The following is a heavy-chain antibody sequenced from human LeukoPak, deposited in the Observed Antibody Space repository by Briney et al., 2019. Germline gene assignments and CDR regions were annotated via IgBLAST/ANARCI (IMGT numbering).Heavy chain of an antibody. V-gene: IGHV3-20*04. J-gene: IGHJ6*02. D-gene: IGHD3-10*01. Sequence: PRGSLRLSCAASGFTFSSYWMHWVRQDPGKGLEWVSGINWNGGSTAYADSVKGRFTISRDNAKNSLYLQMNSLRAEDTALYYCASFGYFYGSGRGAMDVWGQGTTVTVSS. CDR3: ASFGYFYGSGRGAMDV. CDR1: GFTFSSYW. CDR2: INWNGGST.